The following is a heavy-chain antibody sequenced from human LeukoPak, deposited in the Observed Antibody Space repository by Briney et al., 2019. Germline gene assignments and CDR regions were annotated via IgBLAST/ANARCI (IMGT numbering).Heavy chain of an antibody. CDR3: ARGSRASNYVGDY. CDR2: ISSGSGYI. Sequence: PGGSLRLSCAASGFTFSSYSMNWVRQAPGKGLEWVSSISSGSGYIYYADSVKGRFTISRDNAKNSLYLQMNSLRAEDTAVYYCARGSRASNYVGDYWGQGTLVTVSA. D-gene: IGHD4-11*01. J-gene: IGHJ4*02. CDR1: GFTFSSYS. V-gene: IGHV3-21*01.